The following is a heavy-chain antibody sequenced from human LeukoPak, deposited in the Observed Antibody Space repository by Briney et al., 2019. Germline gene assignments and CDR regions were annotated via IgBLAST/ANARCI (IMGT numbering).Heavy chain of an antibody. D-gene: IGHD4-23*01. V-gene: IGHV1-46*01. CDR3: ARGAAADYGGNSGYRYFDY. J-gene: IGHJ4*02. CDR2: INPSGGST. CDR1: GYTFTSYY. Sequence: ASVKDSCKASGYTFTSYYMHWVRQAPGQGLEWMGIINPSGGSTSYAQKFQGRVTMTRDTSTSTVYMELSSLRSEDTAVYYCARGAAADYGGNSGYRYFDYWGQGTLVTVSS.